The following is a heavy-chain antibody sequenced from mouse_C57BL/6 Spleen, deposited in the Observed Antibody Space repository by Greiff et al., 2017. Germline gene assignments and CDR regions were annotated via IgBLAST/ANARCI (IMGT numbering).Heavy chain of an antibody. D-gene: IGHD1-1*02. CDR3: SRSGGYYAMDY. V-gene: IGHV1-59*01. Sequence: VQLQQPGAELVRPGTSVQLSCKASGYTFTSYWMHWVKQRPGQGLEWIGVIDPSDSYTNYNQKFKGKATLTVDTSSSTAYMQLSSLTSEDSAVYYCSRSGGYYAMDYWGQGTSVTVSS. CDR2: IDPSDSYT. CDR1: GYTFTSYW. J-gene: IGHJ4*01.